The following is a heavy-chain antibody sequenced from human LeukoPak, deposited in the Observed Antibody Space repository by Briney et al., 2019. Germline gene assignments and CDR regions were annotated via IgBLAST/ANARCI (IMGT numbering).Heavy chain of an antibody. D-gene: IGHD3-9*01. Sequence: GGSLRLSCAASGFTFNNAWMSWVRQAPGKGLEWVSVIYSGGSTYYADSVKGRFTISRDNSKNTLYLQMNSLRAEDTAVYYCAREDILTGFDYWGQGTLVTVSS. J-gene: IGHJ4*02. CDR2: IYSGGST. V-gene: IGHV3-53*01. CDR3: AREDILTGFDY. CDR1: GFTFNNAW.